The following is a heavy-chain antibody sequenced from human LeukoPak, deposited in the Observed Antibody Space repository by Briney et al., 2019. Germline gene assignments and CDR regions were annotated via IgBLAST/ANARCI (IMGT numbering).Heavy chain of an antibody. CDR3: AKERINSITGDYYMDV. CDR1: GFTFSSYA. J-gene: IGHJ6*03. V-gene: IGHV3-23*01. CDR2: ISGSGGST. D-gene: IGHD7-27*01. Sequence: GGSLRLSCAASGFTFSSYAMSWVRQAPGQGLEWVSAISGSGGSTYYADSVKGRFTISRDNSKNTLYLQMNSLRAEDTAVYYCAKERINSITGDYYMDVWGKGTTVTISS.